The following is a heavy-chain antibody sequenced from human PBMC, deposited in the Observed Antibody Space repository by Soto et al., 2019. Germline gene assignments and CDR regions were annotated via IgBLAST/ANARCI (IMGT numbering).Heavy chain of an antibody. V-gene: IGHV3-21*01. Sequence: VGSLRLSCAASGFTFSSYSMNWVRQAPGKGLEWVSSISSSSSYIYYADSVKGRFTISRDNAKNSLYLQMNSLRAEDTAVYYCARLGGYCSGGSCPYGMDVCGQGTTVSVSS. CDR2: ISSSSSYI. J-gene: IGHJ6*02. CDR1: GFTFSSYS. CDR3: ARLGGYCSGGSCPYGMDV. D-gene: IGHD2-15*01.